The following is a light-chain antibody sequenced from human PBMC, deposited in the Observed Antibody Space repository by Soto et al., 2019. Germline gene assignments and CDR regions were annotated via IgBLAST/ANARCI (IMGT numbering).Light chain of an antibody. J-gene: IGKJ1*01. CDR3: QQYNSYSPT. Sequence: DIQMTQSPSTPSASVGDRVTITCRASQSISTWLAWYQQEPGKAPKLLIHKASSLQSGVPSRFSGSGSGTDFTLTISSLHPDDFATYYCQQYNSYSPTVGQGTKVDIK. CDR2: KAS. V-gene: IGKV1-5*03. CDR1: QSISTW.